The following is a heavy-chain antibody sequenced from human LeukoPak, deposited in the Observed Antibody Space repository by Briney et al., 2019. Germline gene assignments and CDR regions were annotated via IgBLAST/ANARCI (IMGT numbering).Heavy chain of an antibody. CDR2: MSNSGENT. D-gene: IGHD4-17*01. J-gene: IGHJ4*02. CDR3: AKGGASVTRYVDY. V-gene: IGHV3-30*18. CDR1: GFTFSTYS. Sequence: GGSLRLSCAASGFTFSTYSMNWVRQAPGKGLEWVGIMSNSGENTFYGEAVKGRFTISRDNSQNTLYLQMNSLRPEDTAVYYCAKGGASVTRYVDYWGQGTLVTVSS.